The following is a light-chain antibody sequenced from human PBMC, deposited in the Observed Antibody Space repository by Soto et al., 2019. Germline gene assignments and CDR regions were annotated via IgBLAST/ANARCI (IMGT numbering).Light chain of an antibody. Sequence: DIQMTQSPSSLSASVGDRVTITCRASQSISSYLNWYQQKPGKAPKLLIYAASSLQIGVPSRFSGSGSGTDFTLTISSRQPEDFATYYCQQRYSTPPYTFGQGTKLEIK. V-gene: IGKV1-39*01. CDR1: QSISSY. J-gene: IGKJ2*01. CDR2: AAS. CDR3: QQRYSTPPYT.